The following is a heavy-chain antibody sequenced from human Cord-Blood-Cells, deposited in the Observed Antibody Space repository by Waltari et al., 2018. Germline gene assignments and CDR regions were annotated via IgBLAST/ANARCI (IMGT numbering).Heavy chain of an antibody. Sequence: EVQLVESGGGLVKPGRSLRLSCTASGFTFGDYAMSWFRQAPGRGLEWVGFIRSKAYGGTKEYAGSVKGRFTISRDDSKSIAYLQMNSLKTEDTAVYYCTIQPDYYDSSGYFDYWGQGTLVTVSS. J-gene: IGHJ4*02. D-gene: IGHD3-22*01. V-gene: IGHV3-49*05. CDR1: GFTFGDYA. CDR2: IRSKAYGGTK. CDR3: TIQPDYYDSSGYFDY.